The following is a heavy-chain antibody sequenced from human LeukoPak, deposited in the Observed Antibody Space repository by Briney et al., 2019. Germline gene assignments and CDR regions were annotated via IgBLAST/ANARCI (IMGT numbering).Heavy chain of an antibody. CDR1: GFTFSDYD. CDR3: AREEADSSGYYPDY. Sequence: GSLRLSCAASGFTFSDYDMHWVRQATGEGLEWVSGIGTAGDTYYPVSVKGRFTISRDNSKNTLYLQMNSLRAEDTAVYYCAREEADSSGYYPDYWGQGTLVTVSS. CDR2: IGTAGDT. V-gene: IGHV3-13*01. D-gene: IGHD3-22*01. J-gene: IGHJ4*02.